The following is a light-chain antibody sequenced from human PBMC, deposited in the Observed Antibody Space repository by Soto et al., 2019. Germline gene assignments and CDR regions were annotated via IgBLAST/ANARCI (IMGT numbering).Light chain of an antibody. CDR3: QNYSSAPYT. Sequence: DIQMTQSPSSLSASVGDRDTITCRASQGSSNYLAWYKQKPGKVLKLLIYAATTLQSGVPSRFSGSGSGTDFPLTISSLQPEDVSTDYCQNYSSAPYTFGQATKLVIK. CDR2: AAT. J-gene: IGKJ2*01. CDR1: QGSSNY. V-gene: IGKV1-27*01.